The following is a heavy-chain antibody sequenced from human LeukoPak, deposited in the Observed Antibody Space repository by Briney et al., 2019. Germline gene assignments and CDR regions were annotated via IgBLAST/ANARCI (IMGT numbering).Heavy chain of an antibody. CDR1: GGSISSYY. D-gene: IGHD1-7*01. V-gene: IGHV4-59*01. Sequence: SETLSLTCTVSGGSISSYYWSWIRQPPGKGLEWIGYIYYSGSTNYNPSLKSRVTISVDTSKNQFSLKLSSVTAADMAVYYCARDVRNSDYYYYGMDVWGQGTTVTVSS. CDR3: ARDVRNSDYYYYGMDV. J-gene: IGHJ6*02. CDR2: IYYSGST.